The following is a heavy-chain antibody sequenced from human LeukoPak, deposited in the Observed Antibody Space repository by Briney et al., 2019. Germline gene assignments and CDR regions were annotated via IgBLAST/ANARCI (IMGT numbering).Heavy chain of an antibody. V-gene: IGHV1-3*03. CDR1: GYSFTTYA. Sequence: ASVKVSCKASGYSFTTYAMHWVRQAPGQRLEWMGWINAGNGNTKYSQDFQGRVTITRDISASIAYMELSSLRSEDMAVYYCARTRQYSSIWGFDYWGQGTLVTVSS. CDR3: ARTRQYSSIWGFDY. J-gene: IGHJ4*02. CDR2: INAGNGNT. D-gene: IGHD6-13*01.